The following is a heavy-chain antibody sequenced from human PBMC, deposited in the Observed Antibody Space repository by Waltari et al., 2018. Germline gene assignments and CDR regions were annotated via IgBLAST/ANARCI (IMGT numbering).Heavy chain of an antibody. CDR2: IKRRRGST. CDR1: GYTFTGYF. J-gene: IGHJ6*03. D-gene: IGHD5-12*01. V-gene: IGHV1-2*02. CDR3: ASTESEMATILNYYYYMDV. Sequence: QVQLVQSGAEVKKPGASVKVSCKASGYTFTGYFMHWVRHAPGPGLEWMGWIKRRRGSTNYARELQGRVTRTRDTSISTACMELSRLRSDDTAVYYCASTESEMATILNYYYYMDVWGKGTTVTVSS.